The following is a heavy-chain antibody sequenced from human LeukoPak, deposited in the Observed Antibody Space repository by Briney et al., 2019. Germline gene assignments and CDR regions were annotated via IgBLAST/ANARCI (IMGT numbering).Heavy chain of an antibody. Sequence: SVKVSCKASGGTFSDYSISWVRQAPGQGLEWMGRIIPILNVPNYAQKFEGRVTITADKSTSTAYMELSSLKSEDTAVYYCARGLWGKAAARPPPYYYYYYMDVWGKGTTVTVSS. J-gene: IGHJ6*03. CDR2: IIPILNVP. V-gene: IGHV1-69*04. CDR3: ARGLWGKAAARPPPYYYYYYMDV. D-gene: IGHD6-6*01. CDR1: GGTFSDYS.